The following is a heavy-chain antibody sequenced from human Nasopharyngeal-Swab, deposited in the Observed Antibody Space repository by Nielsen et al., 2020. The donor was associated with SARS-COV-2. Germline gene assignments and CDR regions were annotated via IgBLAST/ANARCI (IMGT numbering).Heavy chain of an antibody. Sequence: SVKVSCKASGGTFSSYAINWVRQAPGQGLEWMGGIIPIFGTANYAQKFQGRVTITADESTSTAYMELSSLRSEDTAVYYCARDSQGITIFGVVTMNYYYGMDVWGQGTTVTVSS. CDR1: GGTFSSYA. CDR2: IIPIFGTA. D-gene: IGHD3-3*01. CDR3: ARDSQGITIFGVVTMNYYYGMDV. J-gene: IGHJ6*02. V-gene: IGHV1-69*13.